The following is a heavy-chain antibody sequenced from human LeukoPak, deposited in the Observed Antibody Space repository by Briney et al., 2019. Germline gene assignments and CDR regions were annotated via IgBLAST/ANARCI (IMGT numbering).Heavy chain of an antibody. CDR2: IYHSGST. J-gene: IGHJ6*03. V-gene: IGHV4-38-2*02. CDR3: LRVAPHGYMDV. D-gene: IGHD3-10*01. Sequence: SETLSLTCTVSGYSISSGYYWGWIRQPPGKGLEWIGSIYHSGSTYYNPSLKSRVTISVDTSKNQFSLKLSSVTAADTAVYYCLRVAPHGYMDVWGKGTTVTISS. CDR1: GYSISSGYY.